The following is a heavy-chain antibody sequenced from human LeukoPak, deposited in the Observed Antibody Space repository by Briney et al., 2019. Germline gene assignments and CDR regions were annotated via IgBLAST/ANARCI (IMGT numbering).Heavy chain of an antibody. CDR2: INHSGST. Sequence: SETLSLTCAVYGGSFSGYYWSWIRQPPGKGLEWIGEINHSGSTNYNPSLKSRVTISVDTSKNQFSLKLSSVTAADTAVYYCARGPRGATVTTKRELDYWGQGTLVTVPS. CDR1: GGSFSGYY. D-gene: IGHD4-17*01. J-gene: IGHJ4*02. CDR3: ARGPRGATVTTKRELDY. V-gene: IGHV4-34*01.